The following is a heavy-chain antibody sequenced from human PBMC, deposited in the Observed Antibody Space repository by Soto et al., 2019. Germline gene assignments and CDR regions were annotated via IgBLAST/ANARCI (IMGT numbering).Heavy chain of an antibody. Sequence: GESLRLSCVVSGFTLKEFGVQWDSQARGKRVEWVAVIRDDGSGEDYAGSVKGRFTISRDNSENPLYLQMYSLRAEDTAVYFCARDQARGSDILMTWGLGTLVTVSS. CDR3: ARDQARGSDILMT. D-gene: IGHD2-21*02. CDR2: IRDDGSGE. V-gene: IGHV3-33*01. CDR1: GFTLKEFG. J-gene: IGHJ4*02.